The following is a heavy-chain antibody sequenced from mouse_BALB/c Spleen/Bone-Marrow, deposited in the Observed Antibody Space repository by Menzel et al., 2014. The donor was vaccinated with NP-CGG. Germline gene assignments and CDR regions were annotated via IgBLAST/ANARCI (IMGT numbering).Heavy chain of an antibody. CDR2: IYPGSGNT. V-gene: IGHV1-77*01. CDR1: GYTFXDYY. J-gene: IGHJ3*01. D-gene: IGHD2-10*02. Sequence: VQLQESGAELARPGASVKLSCKASGYTFXDYYINWVKQRTGQGLEWIGEIYPGSGNTYYNEKFKGKATLTADKSSSTAYMQLSSLTSEDSAVYFCARREYGNGGFAYWGRGTLVTVSA. CDR3: ARREYGNGGFAY.